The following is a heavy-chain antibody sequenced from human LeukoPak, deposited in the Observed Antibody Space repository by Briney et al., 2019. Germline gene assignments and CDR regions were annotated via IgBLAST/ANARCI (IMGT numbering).Heavy chain of an antibody. V-gene: IGHV4-34*01. Sequence: SETLSLTCAVYGGSFIGFHWNWIRQAPGKGLEWIGDINHSGSTNYNPSLTSRVTISVDPSKNQFSLNLSSVTAADTAVYYCARVGTGRLHYNWFDPWGQGTLVTVSS. CDR2: INHSGST. CDR1: GGSFIGFH. CDR3: ARVGTGRLHYNWFDP. D-gene: IGHD4-11*01. J-gene: IGHJ5*02.